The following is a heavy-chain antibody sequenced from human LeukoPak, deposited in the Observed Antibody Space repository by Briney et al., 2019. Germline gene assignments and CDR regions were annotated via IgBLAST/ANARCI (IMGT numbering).Heavy chain of an antibody. CDR1: GYIFTAYY. CDR3: ASGLWVTAIEEGPIGNNDY. D-gene: IGHD2-21*02. CDR2: INPNSGGT. Sequence: GAPVKVSCKASGYIFTAYYMYWVRQAPEQGLEWMGWINPNSGGTNYAQKFQGRVTMTPDTSISTVYMELSRLRSDDTAVYYCASGLWVTAIEEGPIGNNDYWGQGTLVTVSS. V-gene: IGHV1-2*02. J-gene: IGHJ4*02.